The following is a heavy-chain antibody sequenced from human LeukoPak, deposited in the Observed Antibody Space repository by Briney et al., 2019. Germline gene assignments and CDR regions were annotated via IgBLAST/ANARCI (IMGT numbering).Heavy chain of an antibody. Sequence: ASVKVSCKVSGYTLTELSMHWVRQTPGKGLEWMGGFDPEDGETIYAQKFQGRVTMTEDTSTDTAYMELSSLRSEDTAVYYCATVAMVRGVIQGNWFDPWGQGTLVTVSS. CDR2: FDPEDGET. J-gene: IGHJ5*02. D-gene: IGHD3-10*01. CDR1: GYTLTELS. V-gene: IGHV1-24*01. CDR3: ATVAMVRGVIQGNWFDP.